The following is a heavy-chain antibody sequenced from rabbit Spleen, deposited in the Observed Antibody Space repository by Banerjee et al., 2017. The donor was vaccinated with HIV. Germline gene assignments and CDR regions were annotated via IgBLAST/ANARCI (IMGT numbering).Heavy chain of an antibody. CDR2: IWPGSGTT. CDR1: GFSLSSGND. D-gene: IGHD2-1*01. CDR3: ARRIIGTTGVYLRL. V-gene: IGHV1S45*01. Sequence: QEQLEESGGGLVQPEGSLTLTCKASGFSLSSGNDIYWVRQAPGKGLEWIACIWPGSGTTHYANWAKGRFTISKTSSTTVTLQMTSLTAADTATYFCARRIIGTTGVYLRLWGQGTLVTVS. J-gene: IGHJ4*01.